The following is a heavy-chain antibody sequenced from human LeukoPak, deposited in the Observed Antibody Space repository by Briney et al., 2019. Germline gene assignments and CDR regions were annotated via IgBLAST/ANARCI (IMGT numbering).Heavy chain of an antibody. CDR1: GFTFSSYA. D-gene: IGHD2-2*01. V-gene: IGHV3-30*01. J-gene: IGHJ4*02. CDR2: ISHDGSNK. CDR3: AGCAGTSCFVDY. Sequence: GRSLRLSCAASGFTFSSYAMHWVRQAPGKGLEWVAVISHDGSNKYYADSVKGRFTISRDNSKNTLYLQMNSLRAEDTAVYYCAGCAGTSCFVDYWGQGTLVTVSS.